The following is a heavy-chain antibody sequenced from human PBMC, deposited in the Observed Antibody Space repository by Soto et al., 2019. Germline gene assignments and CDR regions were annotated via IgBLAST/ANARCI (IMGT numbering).Heavy chain of an antibody. V-gene: IGHV3-7*01. J-gene: IGHJ6*02. CDR2: IMQDGSDK. CDR1: GFTVSSYA. Sequence: GGSLRLSCAVSGFTVSSYALSWVRQAPGKGLEWVANIMQDGSDKYYVDSVKGRFTISRDNAKNSLYLQMTSLRAEDTAVYYCASKRLYFYGLDVWGQGTTVTVSS. CDR3: ASKRLYFYGLDV.